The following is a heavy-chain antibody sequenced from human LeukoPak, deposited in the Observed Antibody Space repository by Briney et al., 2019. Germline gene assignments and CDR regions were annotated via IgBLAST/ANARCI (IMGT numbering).Heavy chain of an antibody. Sequence: ASVKVSCKASGYTFTSYGISWVRQAPGQGLEWMGWISAYNGNTNYAQKLQGRVTMTTDTSTSTAYMELRSLRSDDTAVYYCARGADSSWYFPNWFDPWGQGTLVTVSS. J-gene: IGHJ5*02. CDR1: GYTFTSYG. V-gene: IGHV1-18*01. CDR2: ISAYNGNT. D-gene: IGHD6-13*01. CDR3: ARGADSSWYFPNWFDP.